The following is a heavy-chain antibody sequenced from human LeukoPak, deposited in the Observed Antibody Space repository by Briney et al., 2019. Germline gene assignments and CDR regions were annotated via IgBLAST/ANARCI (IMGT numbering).Heavy chain of an antibody. D-gene: IGHD2-15*01. Sequence: SETLSLTCAVYGGSFSGYYWSWIRQPPGKGLEWIGYIYHSGSTYYNPSLKSRVTISVDRSKNQFSLKLSSVTAADTAVYYCARDNCSGGSCSLDYWGQGTLVTVSS. CDR3: ARDNCSGGSCSLDY. V-gene: IGHV4-30-2*01. J-gene: IGHJ4*02. CDR2: IYHSGST. CDR1: GGSFSGYY.